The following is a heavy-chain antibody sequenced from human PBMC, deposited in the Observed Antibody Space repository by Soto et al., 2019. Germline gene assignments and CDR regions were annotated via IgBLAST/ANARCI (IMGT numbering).Heavy chain of an antibody. J-gene: IGHJ4*02. CDR2: ISDSGST. D-gene: IGHD1-26*01. CDR1: GFTFSRYA. V-gene: IGHV3-23*01. CDR3: AKDRFGIVGPVDY. Sequence: PGGSLRLSCTASGFTFSRYAMSWVRQAPGKGLEWVSTISDSGSTYYAESVKGRLTISRDNSKHTRYLQMNSLRAEDTAVYYCAKDRFGIVGPVDYWGPGTLVTVSS.